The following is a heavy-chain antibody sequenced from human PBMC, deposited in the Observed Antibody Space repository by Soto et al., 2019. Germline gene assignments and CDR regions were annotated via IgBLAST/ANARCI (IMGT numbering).Heavy chain of an antibody. CDR1: GFTFGDYA. Sequence: SLRLSCTTSGFTFGDYALSWVRQAPGKGLERVGFIRRNAYGGTTDYAASVKGRFTISRDDSKSIAYLQMNSLRTEDTALYYCTRASSLDFDFWGQGTLVTVSS. V-gene: IGHV3-49*04. CDR2: IRRNAYGGTT. D-gene: IGHD3-16*01. J-gene: IGHJ4*02. CDR3: TRASSLDFDF.